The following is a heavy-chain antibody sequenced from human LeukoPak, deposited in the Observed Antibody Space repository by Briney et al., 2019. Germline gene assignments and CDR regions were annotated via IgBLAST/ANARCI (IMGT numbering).Heavy chain of an antibody. D-gene: IGHD2-21*01. J-gene: IGHJ3*02. V-gene: IGHV4-59*08. CDR1: GGPISSYY. Sequence: KPSETLSLTCTVSGGPISSYYWSWIRQPPGKRLEWIGYIYYSGSTNYNPSLKSRVTISVDTSKNQFSLKLSSVTAADTAVYYCASMEGYSLYAFDIWGQGTMVAVSS. CDR2: IYYSGST. CDR3: ASMEGYSLYAFDI.